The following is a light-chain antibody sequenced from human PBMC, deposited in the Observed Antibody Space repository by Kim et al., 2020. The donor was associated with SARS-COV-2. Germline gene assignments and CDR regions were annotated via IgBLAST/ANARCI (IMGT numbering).Light chain of an antibody. V-gene: IGKV1-39*01. CDR3: QQSYITDRT. CDR2: GAS. Sequence: DIRMTQSPSSLSASVGDRVTITCRASQNIRTFLNWYQQKPGKAPNLLIYGASTLQTGVPSRFSGSGSGTDFTLTISTLQPEDFATYYCQQSYITDRTFGQGTKLEI. J-gene: IGKJ1*01. CDR1: QNIRTF.